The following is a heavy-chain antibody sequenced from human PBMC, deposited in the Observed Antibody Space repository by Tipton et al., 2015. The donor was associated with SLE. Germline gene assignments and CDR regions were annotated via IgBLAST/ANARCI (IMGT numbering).Heavy chain of an antibody. Sequence: TLSLTCTVSDGSLRDYYWSWVRQPPGKGLEWIGQIDHSGNSKYNPSLRSRVTMSVDTSQDQLSLKLISVTAADTAVYYCARGRIAVAGNHFDYWGQGTLVTVSS. D-gene: IGHD6-19*01. V-gene: IGHV4-34*01. CDR3: ARGRIAVAGNHFDY. CDR1: DGSLRDYY. J-gene: IGHJ4*02. CDR2: IDHSGNS.